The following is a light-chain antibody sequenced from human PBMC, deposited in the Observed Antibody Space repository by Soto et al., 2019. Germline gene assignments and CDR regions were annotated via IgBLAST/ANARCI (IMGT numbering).Light chain of an antibody. CDR2: DAS. CDR1: QSISSW. V-gene: IGKV1-5*01. CDR3: QQFSSYPLT. Sequence: DIPISPSPSTLSATVGDRVPITCWASQSISSWLAWYQQKPGKAPKLLIYDASSRATGIPDRFSGGGSGTDFILTISRLEPEDFAVYYCQQFSSYPLTFGGGTKVE. J-gene: IGKJ4*01.